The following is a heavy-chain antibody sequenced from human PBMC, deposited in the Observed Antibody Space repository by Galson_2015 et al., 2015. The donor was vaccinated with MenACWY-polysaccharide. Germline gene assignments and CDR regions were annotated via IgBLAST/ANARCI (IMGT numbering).Heavy chain of an antibody. J-gene: IGHJ3*02. V-gene: IGHV3-33*05. Sequence: SLRLSCAASGFNFRGSGMHWVRQAPGKGLEWVALIQNDGSIKVHVDSVKGRFTISRDNSKNTLFLEMNSLRAEDTAVYFCAREGSRIVFHAFDIWGQGTMVTVST. CDR2: IQNDGSIK. CDR1: GFNFRGSG. CDR3: AREGSRIVFHAFDI. D-gene: IGHD6-13*01.